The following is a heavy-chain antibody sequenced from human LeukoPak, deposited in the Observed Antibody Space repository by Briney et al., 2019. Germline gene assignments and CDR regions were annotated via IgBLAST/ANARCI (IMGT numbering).Heavy chain of an antibody. CDR2: INWNGGST. CDR3: VREHDYGDSDDAFDI. Sequence: GGSLRLSCAASGFTFDDYGMSWVRQAPGKGLEWVSGINWNGGSTGYADSVKGRFTISRDNAKNSLYLQMNSLRAEDTALYYCVREHDYGDSDDAFDIWGQGTMVTVSS. D-gene: IGHD4-17*01. J-gene: IGHJ3*02. CDR1: GFTFDDYG. V-gene: IGHV3-20*04.